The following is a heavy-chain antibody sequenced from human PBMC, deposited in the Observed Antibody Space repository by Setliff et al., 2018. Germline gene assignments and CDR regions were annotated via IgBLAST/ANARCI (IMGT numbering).Heavy chain of an antibody. J-gene: IGHJ6*02. D-gene: IGHD3-10*01. CDR3: ARDGVFYAMDF. V-gene: IGHV3-23*03. Sequence: PGGSLRLSCAASGFTFTSDALTWVRQAPGKGLEWVSIISGDGGSIYYADSVKGRFTISRDNSNNTLYLQMNSLRPEDTAVYYCARDGVFYAMDFWGQGTTVTVSS. CDR1: GFTFTSDA. CDR2: ISGDGGSI.